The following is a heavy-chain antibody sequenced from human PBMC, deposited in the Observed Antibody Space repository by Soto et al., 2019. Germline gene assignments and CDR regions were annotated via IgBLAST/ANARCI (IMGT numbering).Heavy chain of an antibody. CDR1: GGSFSGYY. V-gene: IGHV4-34*01. CDR2: INHSGST. Sequence: SETLSLTCAVYGGSFSGYYWRWIRQPPGKGLEWIGEINHSGSTNYNPSLKSRVTISVDTSKNQFSLKLSSVTAADTAVYYCARGIDSITIFGVVMLRHNWFDPWGRGTLVTVSS. J-gene: IGHJ5*02. D-gene: IGHD3-3*01. CDR3: ARGIDSITIFGVVMLRHNWFDP.